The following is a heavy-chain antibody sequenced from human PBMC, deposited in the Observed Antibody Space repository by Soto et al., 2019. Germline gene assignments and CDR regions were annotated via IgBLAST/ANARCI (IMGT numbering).Heavy chain of an antibody. V-gene: IGHV1-69*04. J-gene: IGHJ4*02. D-gene: IGHD6-19*01. CDR2: IIPILGIA. Sequence: GASVKVSCKASGGTFSSYTISWVRQAPGQGLEWMGRIIPILGIANYAQKFQGRVTITADKSTSTAYMELSSLRSEDTAVYYCARDQGGVSSGWPPFDYWGQGTLVTVSS. CDR1: GGTFSSYT. CDR3: ARDQGGVSSGWPPFDY.